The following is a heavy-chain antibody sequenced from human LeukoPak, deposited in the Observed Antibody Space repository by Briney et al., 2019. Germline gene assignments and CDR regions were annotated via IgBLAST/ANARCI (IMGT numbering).Heavy chain of an antibody. Sequence: GGSLRLSCAASGFTFSSYGMHWVRQAPGKGLEWVAFIRYDGSNKYYADSVKGRFTISRDNSKDRLYLLMNSLRTEDTAVYYCAKADCGGDCYGSDYWGQGTLVTVSS. D-gene: IGHD2-21*01. CDR2: IRYDGSNK. J-gene: IGHJ4*02. CDR1: GFTFSSYG. V-gene: IGHV3-30*02. CDR3: AKADCGGDCYGSDY.